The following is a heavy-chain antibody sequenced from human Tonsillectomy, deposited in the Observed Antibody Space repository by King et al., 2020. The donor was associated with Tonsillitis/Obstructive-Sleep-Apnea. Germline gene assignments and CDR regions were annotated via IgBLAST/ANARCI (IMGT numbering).Heavy chain of an antibody. CDR2: IPYDGSNK. CDR1: GFTFRSYA. CDR3: ARAGAVTMVRGVIAY. Sequence: VQLVESGGGVAQPGRSLRLSCAASGFTFRSYAMHWVRQAPGKGLEWVAVIPYDGSNKYYADSVKGRFTISRDNSKNTLYLQMNSLRPEDTAVYYCARAGAVTMVRGVIAYWGQGTLVTVSS. V-gene: IGHV3-30*04. J-gene: IGHJ4*02. D-gene: IGHD3-10*01.